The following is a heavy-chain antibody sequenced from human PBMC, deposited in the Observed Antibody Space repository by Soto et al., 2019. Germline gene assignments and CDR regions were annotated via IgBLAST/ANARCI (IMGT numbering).Heavy chain of an antibody. CDR2: INPNSGGT. CDR1: GYTFTGYY. CDR3: AREGVGATMADAFDI. D-gene: IGHD1-26*01. J-gene: IGHJ3*02. V-gene: IGHV1-2*04. Sequence: ASVQVSCKASGYTFTGYYMHWVRQAPGQGLAWMGWINPNSGGTNYAQKFQGWVTMTRDTSISTAYMKLSKLRSDDTAVYYCAREGVGATMADAFDIWGQGAMVTVSS.